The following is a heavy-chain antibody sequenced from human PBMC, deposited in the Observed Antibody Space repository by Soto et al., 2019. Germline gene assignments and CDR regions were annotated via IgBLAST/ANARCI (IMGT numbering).Heavy chain of an antibody. J-gene: IGHJ5*02. CDR3: ARVVGAPNWFDP. V-gene: IGHV1-18*01. CDR2: INTYNGNT. D-gene: IGHD1-26*01. Sequence: ASVKVSCKASGYTFTNYGISWVRQAPGQGLEWMGWINTYNGNTNHAQKLQGRVTMTTDTSTSTAYMELSSLKIEDTAVYYCARVVGAPNWFDPWGQGTLVTVS. CDR1: GYTFTNYG.